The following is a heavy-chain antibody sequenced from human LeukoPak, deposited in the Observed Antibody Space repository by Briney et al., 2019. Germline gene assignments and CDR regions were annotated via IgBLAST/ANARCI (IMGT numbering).Heavy chain of an antibody. D-gene: IGHD6-6*01. J-gene: IGHJ4*02. V-gene: IGHV3-74*01. CDR2: ISPTGSTT. CDR3: ARGPNSNWSGLDF. CDR1: GFSFSGHW. Sequence: GGSLRLSCIASGFSFSGHWMHWARQLPGKGRVWVSRISPTGSTTSYADSVKGRFTVSRDNAKNTLYLQVNNLRAEDTAVYYCARGPNSNWSGLDFWGQGTLLTVSS.